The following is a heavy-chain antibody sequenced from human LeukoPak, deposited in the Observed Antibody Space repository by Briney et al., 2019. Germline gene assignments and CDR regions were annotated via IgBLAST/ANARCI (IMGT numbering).Heavy chain of an antibody. CDR3: ADRAGSFDY. CDR2: IKHSGST. D-gene: IGHD6-19*01. J-gene: IGHJ4*02. Sequence: SETLSLTCAVYGGSFSGYYWSWIRQPPGRGLEWIGEIKHSGSTNYNPSLKSRDTISVDTSKNQFSLKLSSVTAADTAVYYCADRAGSFDYWGQGTLVTVSS. V-gene: IGHV4-34*01. CDR1: GGSFSGYY.